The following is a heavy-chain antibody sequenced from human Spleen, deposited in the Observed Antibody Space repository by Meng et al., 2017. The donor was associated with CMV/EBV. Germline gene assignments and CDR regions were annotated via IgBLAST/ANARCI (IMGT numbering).Heavy chain of an antibody. D-gene: IGHD3-22*01. CDR3: ARESSGSFVLDV. Sequence: GESLKISCAASGFTFNNYAMNWVRQAPGKGLEWVSSISSSSSFISYVDSVKGRFTISRDNAENSLYLHMNGLRAEDTAVYFCARESSGSFVLDVWGQGTTVTVSS. J-gene: IGHJ6*02. CDR1: GFTFNNYA. V-gene: IGHV3-21*01. CDR2: ISSSSSFI.